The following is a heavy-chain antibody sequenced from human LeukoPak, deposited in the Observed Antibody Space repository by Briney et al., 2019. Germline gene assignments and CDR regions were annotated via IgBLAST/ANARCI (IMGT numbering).Heavy chain of an antibody. CDR2: ISSSSSYI. CDR1: GFTFSNYN. J-gene: IGHJ5*02. Sequence: PGGSLRLSCAASGFTFSNYNMNWVRQAPGKGLEWVSSISSSSSYIYYADSVKGRFTISRDTAKNSVYLQMNSLRAEDTAVYYCASAPLGSTRPWGQGTLVTVSS. V-gene: IGHV3-21*01. D-gene: IGHD1-26*01. CDR3: ASAPLGSTRP.